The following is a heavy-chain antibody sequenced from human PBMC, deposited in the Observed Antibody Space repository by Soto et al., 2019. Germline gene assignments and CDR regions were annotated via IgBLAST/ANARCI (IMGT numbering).Heavy chain of an antibody. CDR2: IYYSGST. CDR1: GGSISSGDYY. V-gene: IGHV4-30-4*01. D-gene: IGHD2-2*01. J-gene: IGHJ6*02. CDR3: ARDPLKPIVVVPAATPTQRGMDV. Sequence: SETLSLTCTVSGGSISSGDYYWSWIRQPPGKGLEWIGYIYYSGSTYYNPSLKSRVTISVDTSKNQFSLRLSSVTAADTAVYYCARDPLKPIVVVPAATPTQRGMDVWGQGTTVTVSS.